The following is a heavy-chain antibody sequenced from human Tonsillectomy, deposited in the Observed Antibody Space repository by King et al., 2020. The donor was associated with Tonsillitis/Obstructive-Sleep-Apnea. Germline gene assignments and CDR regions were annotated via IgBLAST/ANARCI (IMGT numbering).Heavy chain of an antibody. CDR2: INHSGST. CDR3: ASSPDSDGLGSLDY. J-gene: IGHJ4*02. D-gene: IGHD3-10*01. CDR1: GGSFSGYY. V-gene: IGHV4-34*01. Sequence: VQLQQWGAGLLKPSETLSLTCAVYGGSFSGYYWSWIRQPPGKGLEWIGEINHSGSTNYNPSLKSRVTILVDTSKNQFSLQLSSVTAADTAVYYCASSPDSDGLGSLDYWGQGTLVTVSS.